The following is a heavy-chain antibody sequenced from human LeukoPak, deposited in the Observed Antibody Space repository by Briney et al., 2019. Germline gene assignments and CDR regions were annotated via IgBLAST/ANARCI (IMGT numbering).Heavy chain of an antibody. CDR2: IIPIFGTA. D-gene: IGHD3-22*01. J-gene: IGHJ4*02. CDR3: ARDGSDYYDSSGYYYLTY. Sequence: SVKVSCKASGGTFSSYAISWVRQAPGQGLEWMGGIIPIFGTANYAQKFQGRVTITADESTSTAYMELSSLRSEDTAVYYCARDGSDYYDSSGYYYLTYWGQGTLVTVSS. CDR1: GGTFSSYA. V-gene: IGHV1-69*01.